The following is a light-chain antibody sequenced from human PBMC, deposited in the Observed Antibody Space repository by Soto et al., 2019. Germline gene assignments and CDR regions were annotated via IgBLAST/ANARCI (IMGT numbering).Light chain of an antibody. CDR2: GAS. CDR3: QQYDNSIT. Sequence: EIVLTQSPGTLSLSPGETATLSCRASQSVSSNYLAWYHQKPGQTPRLLIYGASSRATGIPDRFSGSGSGTDFTLTISRLEPEDFAVYYCQQYDNSITFGQGTRLEIE. J-gene: IGKJ5*01. V-gene: IGKV3-20*01. CDR1: QSVSSNY.